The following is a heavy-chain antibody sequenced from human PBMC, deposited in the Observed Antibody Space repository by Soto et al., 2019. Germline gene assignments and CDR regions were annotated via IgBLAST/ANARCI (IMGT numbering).Heavy chain of an antibody. CDR2: ISYDGSNK. D-gene: IGHD5-12*01. J-gene: IGHJ4*02. CDR3: AKDRKLIEWLIDY. V-gene: IGHV3-30*18. CDR1: GFTFSSYG. Sequence: PGGSLRLSCAASGFTFSSYGMHWVRQAPGKGLEWVAVISYDGSNKYYADSVKGRFTISRDNSKNTLYLQMNSLRAEDTAVYYCAKDRKLIEWLIDYWGQGTLVTVSS.